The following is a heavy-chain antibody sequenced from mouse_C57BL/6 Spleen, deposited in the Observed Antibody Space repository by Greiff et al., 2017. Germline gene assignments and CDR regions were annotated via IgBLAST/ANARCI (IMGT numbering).Heavy chain of an antibody. CDR1: GYTFTDYE. CDR3: TREAIDY. V-gene: IGHV1-15*01. Sequence: QVQLQQSGAELVRPGASVTLSCKASGYTFTDYEMHWVKQTPVHGLEWIGAIDPETGGTAYNQKFKGKAILTADKSSSTAYMELRSLTSEDSAVDYGTREAIDYWGQGTSVTVSS. J-gene: IGHJ4*01. CDR2: IDPETGGT.